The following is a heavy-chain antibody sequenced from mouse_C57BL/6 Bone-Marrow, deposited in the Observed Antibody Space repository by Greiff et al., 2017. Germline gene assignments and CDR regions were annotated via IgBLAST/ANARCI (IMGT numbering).Heavy chain of an antibody. Sequence: QVQLQQSGPELVKPGASVKISCKASGYAFSSSWMNWVKQRPGKGLEWIGRIYPGDGDTNYNGKFKGKATLTADKSSSTAYMQLSSLTSEDSAVYFCAREAPIYGFDYWGQGTTLTVSS. D-gene: IGHD1-1*01. V-gene: IGHV1-82*01. CDR3: AREAPIYGFDY. J-gene: IGHJ2*01. CDR1: GYAFSSSW. CDR2: IYPGDGDT.